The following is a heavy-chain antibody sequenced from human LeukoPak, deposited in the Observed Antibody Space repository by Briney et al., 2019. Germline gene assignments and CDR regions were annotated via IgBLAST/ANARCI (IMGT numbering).Heavy chain of an antibody. Sequence: GASVKVSCKASGGTFSSYAISWVRQAPGQGLEWMGGIIPIFGTANYAQKFQGRVTITSDESTGTAYMELSSLRSEDTAVYYCARLDEYRSSSRYYGMDVWGQGTTVTVSS. CDR1: GGTFSSYA. D-gene: IGHD6-6*01. CDR2: IIPIFGTA. J-gene: IGHJ6*02. V-gene: IGHV1-69*01. CDR3: ARLDEYRSSSRYYGMDV.